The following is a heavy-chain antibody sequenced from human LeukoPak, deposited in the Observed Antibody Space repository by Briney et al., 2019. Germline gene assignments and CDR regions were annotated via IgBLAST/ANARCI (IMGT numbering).Heavy chain of an antibody. CDR2: INHSGST. J-gene: IGHJ4*02. CDR3: ARDKRAAGSTVFDY. CDR1: GGSFSGYY. D-gene: IGHD6-13*01. Sequence: ETLSLTCAVYGGSFSGYYWSWIRQPPGKGLEWIGEINHSGSTNYNPSLKSRVTISVDTSKNQFSLNLSSVSAADTAVYYCARDKRAAGSTVFDYWGQGTLVIVSS. V-gene: IGHV4-34*01.